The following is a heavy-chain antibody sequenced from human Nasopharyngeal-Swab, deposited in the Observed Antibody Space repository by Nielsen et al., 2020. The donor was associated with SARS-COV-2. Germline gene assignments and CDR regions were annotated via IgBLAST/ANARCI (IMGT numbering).Heavy chain of an antibody. D-gene: IGHD3-10*01. CDR3: AKDDVVRGDAFDI. CDR2: ISASGGST. CDR1: GFTFNIYA. J-gene: IGHJ3*02. V-gene: IGHV3-23*01. Sequence: GESLKISCIASGFTFNIYAMDWVRRTPGRGLQWVSGISASGGSTYYTDSVKGRFAVSRDNSRNTLYLQMHSLRVEDTALYYCAKDDVVRGDAFDIWGPWTMVTVSS.